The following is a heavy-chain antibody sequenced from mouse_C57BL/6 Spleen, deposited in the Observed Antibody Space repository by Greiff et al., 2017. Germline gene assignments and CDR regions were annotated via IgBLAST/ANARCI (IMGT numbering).Heavy chain of an antibody. CDR1: GYTFTSYW. J-gene: IGHJ3*01. D-gene: IGHD3-2*02. Sequence: QVQLQQSGAELVKPGASVKMSCKASGYTFTSYWITWVKQRPGQGLEWIGDIYPGSGSTNYNEKFKSKATLTVDTSSSTAYMQLSSLTSEDSAVYYCARSGGDSSGTGFAYWGQGTLVTVSA. CDR3: ARSGGDSSGTGFAY. CDR2: IYPGSGST. V-gene: IGHV1-55*01.